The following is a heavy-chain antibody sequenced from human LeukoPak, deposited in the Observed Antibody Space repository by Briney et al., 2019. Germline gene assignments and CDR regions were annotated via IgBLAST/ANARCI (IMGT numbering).Heavy chain of an antibody. Sequence: SETLSLTCAVYGGSFSGYYWSWIRQPPGKGLEWIGEINHSGSTNYDPSLKSRVTISVDTSKNQFSLKLSSVTAADTAVYYCARAVGGVIAVAGTLYFDYWGQGTLVTVSS. CDR3: ARAVGGVIAVAGTLYFDY. CDR2: INHSGST. V-gene: IGHV4-34*01. D-gene: IGHD6-19*01. CDR1: GGSFSGYY. J-gene: IGHJ4*02.